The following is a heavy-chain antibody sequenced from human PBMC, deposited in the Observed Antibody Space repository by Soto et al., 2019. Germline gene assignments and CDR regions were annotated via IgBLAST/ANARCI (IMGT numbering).Heavy chain of an antibody. CDR3: VRPYYSSSWFPFHR. Sequence: PRLSCTGSGFDFGDYYMSWIRQAPGKGLEWVSYIDSGDGTTYYTDSVKGRFTISRDNAKKTVYLQMCSLRVEDTALYYCVRPYYSSSWFPFHRCGPGTLVTVSS. J-gene: IGHJ5*02. D-gene: IGHD6-13*01. CDR1: GFDFGDYY. CDR2: IDSGDGTT. V-gene: IGHV3-11*01.